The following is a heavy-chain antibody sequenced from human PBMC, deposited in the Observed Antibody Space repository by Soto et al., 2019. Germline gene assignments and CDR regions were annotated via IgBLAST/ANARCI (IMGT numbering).Heavy chain of an antibody. CDR3: ATYSYGSGDSGRFDP. CDR2: IYHAGST. Sequence: SETLSLTCAVSGGSISTRNWWTWVRQPPGKGLEWIGEIYHAGSTNYNPSLKGRVTMSIDKSKNQFSLNLSSVTAADTAVYYCATYSYGSGDSGRFDPWGQGTLVTVSS. D-gene: IGHD3-10*01. V-gene: IGHV4-4*02. CDR1: GGSISTRNW. J-gene: IGHJ5*02.